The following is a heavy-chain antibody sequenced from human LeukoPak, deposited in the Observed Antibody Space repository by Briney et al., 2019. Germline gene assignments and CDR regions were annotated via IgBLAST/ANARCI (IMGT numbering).Heavy chain of an antibody. CDR2: ISTSTGDT. Sequence: ASVKVSCKTSGYSFILYGISWVRQAPGQGPEWMGWISTSTGDTKYTQKFQGRVTLTTDTSTSTAYMELSSLRSDDTAVYYCARDDNYGIYVNVDYWGQGTLVTVSS. CDR3: ARDDNYGIYVNVDY. CDR1: GYSFILYG. V-gene: IGHV1-18*01. J-gene: IGHJ4*02. D-gene: IGHD4-11*01.